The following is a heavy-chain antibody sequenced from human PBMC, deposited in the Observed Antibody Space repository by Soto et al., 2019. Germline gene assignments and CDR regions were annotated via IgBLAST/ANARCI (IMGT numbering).Heavy chain of an antibody. D-gene: IGHD2-15*01. CDR1: GGTFSSYA. Sequence: GASVKVSCKASGGTFSSYAISWVRQAPGQGLEWMGGIIPIFGTANYAQKFQGRVTITADESTSTAYLELSSLRSEDTAVYYCARTRDCSGSSCLLSLLEYRGQGTLVIVSS. CDR3: ARTRDCSGSSCLLSLLEY. V-gene: IGHV1-69*13. J-gene: IGHJ4*02. CDR2: IIPIFGTA.